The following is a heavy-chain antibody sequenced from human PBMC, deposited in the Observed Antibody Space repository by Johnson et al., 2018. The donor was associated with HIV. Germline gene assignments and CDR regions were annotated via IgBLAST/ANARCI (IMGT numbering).Heavy chain of an antibody. V-gene: IGHV3-30*04. Sequence: QVQLVESGGGVVQPGRSLRLSCAASGFTFSNYAMHWVRQAPGKGLEWVAVISYDGIEKYYADSVKGRFTISRDNSRNTLYLQMSSLRAEDTAVYYCAKDREAWYISRWSPTDAFDIWGQGTMVTVSS. CDR3: AKDREAWYISRWSPTDAFDI. CDR2: ISYDGIEK. D-gene: IGHD6-13*01. J-gene: IGHJ3*02. CDR1: GFTFSNYA.